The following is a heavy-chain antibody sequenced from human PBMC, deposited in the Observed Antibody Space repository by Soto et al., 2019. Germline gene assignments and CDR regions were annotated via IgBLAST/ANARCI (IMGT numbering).Heavy chain of an antibody. CDR2: INPSGGST. V-gene: IGHV1-46*01. Sequence: QVQLVQSGAEVKKPGASVKVSCKASGYTFTSYYMHWVRQAPGQGLEWMGIINPSGGSTSYAQKFQGRVTMTRDTSTSTVYMELSSLRSEDTAVYYCARDPGHKTYYYDSSGYPAQRARGDYWGQGTLVTVSS. D-gene: IGHD3-22*01. CDR3: ARDPGHKTYYYDSSGYPAQRARGDY. CDR1: GYTFTSYY. J-gene: IGHJ4*02.